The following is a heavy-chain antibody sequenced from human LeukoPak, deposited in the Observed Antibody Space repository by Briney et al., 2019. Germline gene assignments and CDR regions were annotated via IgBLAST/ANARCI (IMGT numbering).Heavy chain of an antibody. CDR3: ARLAYCGGDCFSGLNPFDY. Sequence: GGSLRLSCAASGFTFSSYWMSWAHQAPGQGLEWVANVKQDGSEKYYVDSVKGRFTISRDNAKNSLYLQMNSLRAEDTAVYYCARLAYCGGDCFSGLNPFDYWGQGALVTVSP. CDR1: GFTFSSYW. J-gene: IGHJ4*02. CDR2: VKQDGSEK. V-gene: IGHV3-7*01. D-gene: IGHD2-21*01.